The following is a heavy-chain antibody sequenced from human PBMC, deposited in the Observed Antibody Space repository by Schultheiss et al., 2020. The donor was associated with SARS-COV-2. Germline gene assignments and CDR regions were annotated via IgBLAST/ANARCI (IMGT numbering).Heavy chain of an antibody. CDR1: GFTFSSYS. J-gene: IGHJ4*02. CDR3: AKVGDRSGYIPGVYYFDY. D-gene: IGHD3-22*01. CDR2: LSGSGSST. V-gene: IGHV3-23*01. Sequence: GGSLRLSCAASGFTFSSYSMNWVRQAPGKGLEWVSGLSGSGSSTFYADSVKGRFTISRDKTKNMVYLQMNSLKAEDTAVYYCAKVGDRSGYIPGVYYFDYWGQGTLVTVSS.